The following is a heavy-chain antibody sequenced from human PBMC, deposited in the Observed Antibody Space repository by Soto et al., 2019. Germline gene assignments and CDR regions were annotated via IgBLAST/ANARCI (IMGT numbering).Heavy chain of an antibody. CDR3: TNEVSY. Sequence: EVQLVESGGGLVQPGGSLRLSCAASGFTFSTYRMTWVRQAPGKGLEWISYITSRSTTIYYADSVKGRFTISRDNAKNSMYLQMNSLRDEDTAVYYCTNEVSYWGQGTRVTVSS. D-gene: IGHD1-1*01. J-gene: IGHJ4*02. CDR2: ITSRSTTI. CDR1: GFTFSTYR. V-gene: IGHV3-48*02.